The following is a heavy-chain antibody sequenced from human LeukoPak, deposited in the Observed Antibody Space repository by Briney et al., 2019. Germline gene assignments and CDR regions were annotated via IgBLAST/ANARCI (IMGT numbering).Heavy chain of an antibody. V-gene: IGHV3-23*01. J-gene: IGHJ4*02. CDR2: FSGGGDS. CDR1: GFTSGIYA. Sequence: GGSLRLSCAASGFTSGIYAVSWVRQAPGKGLEWVSAFSGGGDSYYADSVKGRFTISRDNSKKILHLQMNSLRAEDTAVYYCGKEVERHFDLKYWGQGTLVTVSS. CDR3: GKEVERHFDLKY.